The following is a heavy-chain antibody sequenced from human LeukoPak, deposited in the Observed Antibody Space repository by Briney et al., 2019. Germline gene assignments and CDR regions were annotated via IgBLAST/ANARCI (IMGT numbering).Heavy chain of an antibody. D-gene: IGHD1-1*01. J-gene: IGHJ4*02. Sequence: GGSLRLSCSASGFTFSSYVMHWVRQAPGKGLEYLSAISTTGGTTYYADSVKGRFTISRDNSKNTLYLQMNVPRAEDTAVYYCARHGPLSHNAVDYWGQGTLVTVSS. CDR3: ARHGPLSHNAVDY. CDR2: ISTTGGTT. CDR1: GFTFSSYV. V-gene: IGHV3-64D*08.